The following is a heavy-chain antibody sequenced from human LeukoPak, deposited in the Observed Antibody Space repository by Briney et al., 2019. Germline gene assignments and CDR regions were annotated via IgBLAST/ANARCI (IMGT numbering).Heavy chain of an antibody. CDR2: IRSKDNDGTT. CDR1: GFTFSSYG. V-gene: IGHV3-49*04. CDR3: TRDRRGGGYTSRGMDV. D-gene: IGHD5-12*01. Sequence: GGSLRLSCVVSGFTFSSYGMSWVHQAPGKGLEWLGFIRSKDNDGTTDYAASVKGRFIISRDDSKSVAYLEMNDLKIEDTAVYYCTRDRRGGGYTSRGMDVWGKGTTVTISS. J-gene: IGHJ6*04.